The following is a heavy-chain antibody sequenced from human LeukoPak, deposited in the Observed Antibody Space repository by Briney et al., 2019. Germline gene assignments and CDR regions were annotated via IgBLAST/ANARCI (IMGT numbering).Heavy chain of an antibody. CDR3: ARGRGGYDRQWLARYYFDY. CDR2: INHSGST. J-gene: IGHJ4*02. V-gene: IGHV4-34*01. D-gene: IGHD5-12*01. Sequence: SETLSLTCAVYGGSFSGYYWSWIRQPPGKGLEWIGEINHSGSTNYNPSLKSRVTISVDTPKNQFSLKLSSVTAADTAVYYCARGRGGYDRQWLARYYFDYWGQGTLVTVSS. CDR1: GGSFSGYY.